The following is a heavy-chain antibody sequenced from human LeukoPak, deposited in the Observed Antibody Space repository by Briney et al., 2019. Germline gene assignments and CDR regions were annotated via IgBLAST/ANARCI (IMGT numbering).Heavy chain of an antibody. CDR3: ASQAGDDDILTGYFGAFDI. J-gene: IGHJ3*02. V-gene: IGHV1-18*01. CDR2: ISAYNGNT. CDR1: GYTFTSYG. D-gene: IGHD3-9*01. Sequence: ASVKVSCKASGYTFTSYGISWVRQAPGQGLEWMGWISAYNGNTNYAQKLQGRVTMTTDTSTSTAYMELRSLRSDDTAVYYCASQAGDDDILTGYFGAFDIWGQGTMVTVSS.